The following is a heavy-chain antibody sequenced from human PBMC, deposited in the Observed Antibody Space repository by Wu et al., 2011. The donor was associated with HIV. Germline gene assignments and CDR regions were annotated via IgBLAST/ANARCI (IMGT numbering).Heavy chain of an antibody. CDR2: IIPIFGTV. CDR1: GGTFSSYA. J-gene: IGHJ2*01. D-gene: IGHD3-22*01. Sequence: QVQLVQSGAEVKKPGSSVKVSCKASGGTFSSYAISWVRQAPGQGLEWMGGIIPIFGTVNYAQKFQGRVTITADKSTSTAYMELSRLRSDDTAVYYXARGHVITMIVGPGYWYFDLWGRGTLVTVSS. V-gene: IGHV1-69*06. CDR3: ARGHVITMIVGPGYWYFDL.